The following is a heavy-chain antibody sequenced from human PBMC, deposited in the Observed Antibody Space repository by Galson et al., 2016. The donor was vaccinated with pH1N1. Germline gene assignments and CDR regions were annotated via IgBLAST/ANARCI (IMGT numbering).Heavy chain of an antibody. CDR3: ARERIAARPHYYGMDV. D-gene: IGHD6-6*01. V-gene: IGHV3-21*01. Sequence: SLRLSRAASGFTLSGYSLNWVRQAPGKGLEWVSFISTTSSHIYYADSVRGRFTISRDNAKNSLYLQMNSLRAEDTALYYCARERIAARPHYYGMDVWGQGTTVTVSS. CDR1: GFTLSGYS. CDR2: ISTTSSHI. J-gene: IGHJ6*02.